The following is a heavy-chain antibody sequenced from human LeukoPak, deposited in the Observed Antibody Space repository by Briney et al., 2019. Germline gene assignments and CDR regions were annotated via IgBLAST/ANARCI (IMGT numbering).Heavy chain of an antibody. CDR3: ARDGNDYGDYGARY. Sequence: ASVKVSCKASGYTFTGYYMHWVRQAPGQGLEWMGWINPNSGGTNYAQKFQGRVTMTTDTSTSTAYMELRSLRSDDTAVYYCARDGNDYGDYGARYWGQGSLVTVSS. J-gene: IGHJ4*02. V-gene: IGHV1-2*02. CDR1: GYTFTGYY. CDR2: INPNSGGT. D-gene: IGHD4-17*01.